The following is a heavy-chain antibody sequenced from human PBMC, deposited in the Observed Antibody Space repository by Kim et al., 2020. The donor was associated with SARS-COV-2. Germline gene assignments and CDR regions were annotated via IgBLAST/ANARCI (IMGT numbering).Heavy chain of an antibody. D-gene: IGHD2-2*01. J-gene: IGHJ4*02. CDR1: GGSISSSSYY. Sequence: SETLSLTCTVSGGSISSSSYYWGWIRQPPGKGLEWIGSIYYSGSTYYNPSLKSRVTISVDTSKNQFSLKLSSVTAADTAVYYCARDVPQRGLDYWGQGTLVSVSS. V-gene: IGHV4-39*07. CDR3: ARDVPQRGLDY. CDR2: IYYSGST.